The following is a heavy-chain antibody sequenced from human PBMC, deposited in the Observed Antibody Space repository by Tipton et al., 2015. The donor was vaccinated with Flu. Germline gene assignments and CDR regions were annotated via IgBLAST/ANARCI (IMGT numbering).Heavy chain of an antibody. CDR1: GDSISGSYY. CDR3: ARRDFSNYVSDPKNWFDP. Sequence: TLSLTCTVSGDSISGSYYWGWIRQPPGKGLEWIATIHRYGTTYYNPSLKSRVTISIDTSRNRFSLEMRSVTAADMAVYYCARRDFSNYVSDPKNWFDPWGQATLVTVSS. V-gene: IGHV4-38-2*02. CDR2: IHRYGTT. J-gene: IGHJ5*02. D-gene: IGHD4-11*01.